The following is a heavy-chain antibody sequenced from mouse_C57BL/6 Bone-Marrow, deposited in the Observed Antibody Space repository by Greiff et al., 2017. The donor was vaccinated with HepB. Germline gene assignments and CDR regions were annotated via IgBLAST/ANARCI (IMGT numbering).Heavy chain of an antibody. J-gene: IGHJ1*03. CDR2: ISNLAYSI. CDR3: ARHDTTDWYFDV. CDR1: GFTFSDYG. Sequence: DVQLVESGGGLVQPGGSLKLSCAASGFTFSDYGMAWVRQAPRKGPEWVAFISNLAYSIYYADTVTGRFTMSRENAKNTLYLEMSSLRSEDTAMYYCARHDTTDWYFDVWGTGTTVTVSS. D-gene: IGHD1-1*01. V-gene: IGHV5-15*01.